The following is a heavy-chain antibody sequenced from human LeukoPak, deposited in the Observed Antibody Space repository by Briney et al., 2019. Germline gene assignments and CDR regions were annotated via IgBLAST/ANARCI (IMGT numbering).Heavy chain of an antibody. CDR3: AVLHYYAMDV. D-gene: IGHD2-8*01. V-gene: IGHV3-9*01. CDR2: ISWNSGTK. CDR1: GFTFDDYA. Sequence: GGSLRLSCAASGFTFDDYAMHWVRQAPGKGLEWVSGISWNSGTKGYADSVKGRFTISRDNAKNSLYLQMNSLRGEDAALYYCAVLHYYAMDVWGQGATVTVSS. J-gene: IGHJ6*02.